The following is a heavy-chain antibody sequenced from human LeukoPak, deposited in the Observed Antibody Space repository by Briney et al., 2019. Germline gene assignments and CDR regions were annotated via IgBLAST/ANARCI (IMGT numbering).Heavy chain of an antibody. J-gene: IGHJ4*02. Sequence: SETLSLTCTVSGFSISTNLYYWGWIRQPPGKGLEWVGSIFYTGNTYDNPSLMSRLTISIDTSKSQFSLKLNSVTAADTAVYYCARQGSSGWYWGQGTLVTVSS. CDR2: IFYTGNT. D-gene: IGHD6-19*01. CDR1: GFSISTNLYY. CDR3: ARQGSSGWY. V-gene: IGHV4-39*01.